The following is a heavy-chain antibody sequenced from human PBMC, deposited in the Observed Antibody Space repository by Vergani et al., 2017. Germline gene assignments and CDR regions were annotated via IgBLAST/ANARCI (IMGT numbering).Heavy chain of an antibody. CDR3: VKDIAASGNYWYFDL. CDR1: GSTFNVYA. J-gene: IGHJ2*01. D-gene: IGHD6-13*01. V-gene: IGHV3-9*01. CDR2: INWNSDSI. Sequence: EVQLVESGGALVKLAGSLRLSCAASGSTFNVYAMTWVGHAPGKGLEWVSGINWNSDSIAYADSVKGRFTISRDNAKNSLYLQMNSLRAEDTALYYCVKDIAASGNYWYFDLWGRGTLVTVSS.